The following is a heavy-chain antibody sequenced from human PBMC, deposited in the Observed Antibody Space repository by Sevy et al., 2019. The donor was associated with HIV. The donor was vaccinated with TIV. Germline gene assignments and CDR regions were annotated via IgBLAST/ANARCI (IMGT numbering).Heavy chain of an antibody. CDR2: ISWNSVSI. CDR3: ATVGSSGYYNDY. D-gene: IGHD3-22*01. Sequence: GGSLRLSCAASGFTFDDNAMHWVRQAPGKGLEWVSTISWNSVSIGYADSVKGRFTISRDNAKNSLYLQMNSLRADDTALYYCATVGSSGYYNDYWGQGTLVTVSS. CDR1: GFTFDDNA. V-gene: IGHV3-9*01. J-gene: IGHJ4*02.